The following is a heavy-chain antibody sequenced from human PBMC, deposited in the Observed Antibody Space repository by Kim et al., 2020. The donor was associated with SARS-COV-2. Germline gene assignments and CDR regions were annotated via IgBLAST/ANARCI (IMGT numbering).Heavy chain of an antibody. V-gene: IGHV3-13*05. Sequence: GGSLRLSCAASGFTFSSYDMHWVRQATGKGLEWVSAIGTAGDPYYPGSVKGRCTISRENAKNSLYHQMNSLRAGDTAVYYCARGRIGDYGSGSYYFDYWGQGALGTASS. J-gene: IGHJ4*02. CDR1: GFTFSSYD. CDR3: ARGRIGDYGSGSYYFDY. CDR2: IGTAGDP. D-gene: IGHD3-10*01.